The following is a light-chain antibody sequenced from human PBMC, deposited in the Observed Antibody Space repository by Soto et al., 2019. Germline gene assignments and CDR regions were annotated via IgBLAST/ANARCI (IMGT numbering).Light chain of an antibody. V-gene: IGLV2-8*01. CDR3: SSYVGTNSYV. CDR2: EVY. J-gene: IGLJ1*01. Sequence: SVLTQPPSASEPHGHSVTISCTGTSSDVGGYNYVSWYQHNPGKAPKLIIYEVYKRPSGVPDRFSGSKSGNTAALTVFGLQAEDEADYYCSSYVGTNSYVFGTGTKVTVL. CDR1: SSDVGGYNY.